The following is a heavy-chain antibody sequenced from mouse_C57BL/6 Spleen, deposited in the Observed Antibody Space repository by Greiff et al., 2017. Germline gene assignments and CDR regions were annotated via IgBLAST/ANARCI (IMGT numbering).Heavy chain of an antibody. CDR2: IDPSDSYT. V-gene: IGHV1-50*01. J-gene: IGHJ4*01. Sequence: QVHVKQPGAELVKPGASVKLSCKASGYTFTSYWMQWVKQRPGQGLEWIGEIDPSDSYTNYNQKFKGKATLTVDTSSSTAYMQLSSLTSEDSAVYYCARRYGNYYAMDYWGQGTSVTVSS. CDR1: GYTFTSYW. D-gene: IGHD2-1*01. CDR3: ARRYGNYYAMDY.